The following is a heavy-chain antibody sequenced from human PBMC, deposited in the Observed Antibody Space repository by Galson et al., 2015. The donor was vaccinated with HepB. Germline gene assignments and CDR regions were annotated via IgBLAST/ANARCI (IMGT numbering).Heavy chain of an antibody. CDR3: ARDQRDYTSWSYLDY. D-gene: IGHD3-10*01. Sequence: SLRLSCAASGFTFRSYGMHWVRQAPGKGLEWVAVIWYDGSNKYYADSVKGRFTISRDNSKNTLSLQMNSLRAEDTAVYYCARDQRDYTSWSYLDYWGQGTLVTVSS. CDR1: GFTFRSYG. V-gene: IGHV3-33*08. J-gene: IGHJ4*02. CDR2: IWYDGSNK.